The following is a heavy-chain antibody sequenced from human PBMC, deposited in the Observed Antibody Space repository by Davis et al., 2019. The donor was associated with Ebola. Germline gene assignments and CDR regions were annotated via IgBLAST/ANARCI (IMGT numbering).Heavy chain of an antibody. CDR3: TRDTDRYCSGGSCYSRDYYYYGMDV. D-gene: IGHD2-15*01. CDR2: IRSKAYGGTT. CDR1: GFTFGDYA. V-gene: IGHV3-49*04. Sequence: GESLKISCTASGFTFGDYAMSWVRQAPGKGLEWVGFIRSKAYGGTTEYAASVKGRFTISRDDSKSIAYLQMNSLKTEDTAVYYCTRDTDRYCSGGSCYSRDYYYYGMDVWGQGTTVTVSS. J-gene: IGHJ6*02.